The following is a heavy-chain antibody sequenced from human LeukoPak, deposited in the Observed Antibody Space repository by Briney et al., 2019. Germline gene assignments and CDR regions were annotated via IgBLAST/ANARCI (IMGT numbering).Heavy chain of an antibody. CDR3: AKGRLGYCSSTSC. Sequence: QPGGSLRLSCAASGFTFSSYAMSWLRQAPGKGLEWVSAISGSGGSTYYADSVKGRFTISRGNSKNTLYLQMNSLRAEDTAVYYCAKGRLGYCSSTSCWGQGTLVTVSS. J-gene: IGHJ4*02. CDR2: ISGSGGST. CDR1: GFTFSSYA. V-gene: IGHV3-23*01. D-gene: IGHD2-2*01.